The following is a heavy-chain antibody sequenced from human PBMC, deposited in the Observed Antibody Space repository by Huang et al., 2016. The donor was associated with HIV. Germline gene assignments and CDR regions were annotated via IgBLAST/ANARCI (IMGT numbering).Heavy chain of an antibody. V-gene: IGHV1-24*01. CDR3: ATGFDVFFDF. D-gene: IGHD3-9*01. J-gene: IGHJ4*02. CDR2: FDPEMGET. CDR1: EYTLTELS. Sequence: QVQLVQSRAEVKKPGASVTVSCKVSEYTLTELSILWVRQPPGKGLEWMGGFDPEMGETIYAQKFQGRVTMTEDTSTETAFMELSGLRPEDTAVYYCATGFDVFFDFWGQGTLVTVSS.